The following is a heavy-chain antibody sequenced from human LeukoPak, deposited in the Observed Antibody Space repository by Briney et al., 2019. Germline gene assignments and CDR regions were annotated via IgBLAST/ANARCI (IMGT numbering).Heavy chain of an antibody. Sequence: GESLKISCEGSGYSFASYWIGWVRQMPGQGLECMGIIYPGDSDTRYSPSFQGRVTISADKSISTAYLQWSSLKASDTAMYYCARPSHDFGDHLSFDYWGQGTLVTVSS. D-gene: IGHD4-17*01. CDR3: ARPSHDFGDHLSFDY. J-gene: IGHJ4*02. V-gene: IGHV5-51*01. CDR1: GYSFASYW. CDR2: IYPGDSDT.